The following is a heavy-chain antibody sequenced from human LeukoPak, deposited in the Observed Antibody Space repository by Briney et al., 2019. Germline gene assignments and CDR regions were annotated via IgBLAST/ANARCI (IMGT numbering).Heavy chain of an antibody. CDR1: GGSISSSSYY. D-gene: IGHD3-3*01. Sequence: TSETLSLTCTVSGGSISSSSYYWSWIRQPAGKGLEWIGRIYTSGSTNYNPSLKSRVTISVDTSKNQFSLKLSSVTAADTAVYYCARELQRPGYYDFWSGYSNWGQGTLVTVSS. CDR2: IYTSGST. J-gene: IGHJ4*02. V-gene: IGHV4-61*02. CDR3: ARELQRPGYYDFWSGYSN.